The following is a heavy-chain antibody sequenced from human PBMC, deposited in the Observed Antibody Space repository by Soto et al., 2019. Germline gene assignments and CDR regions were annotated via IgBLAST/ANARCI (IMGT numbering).Heavy chain of an antibody. Sequence: QVQLQESGPGLVKPSGTLSLTCAISGDSNSNSRWWTWVRLPPGKGLEWIGATFHSADTNYNPSVKRRVFISLVKSHPPFPLKVSSVTAAVTAVYYCAYSTGWYRHDVWGQGTLVTVSS. D-gene: IGHD6-19*01. V-gene: IGHV4-4*02. CDR3: AYSTGWYRHDV. CDR1: GDSNSNSRW. J-gene: IGHJ3*01. CDR2: TFHSADT.